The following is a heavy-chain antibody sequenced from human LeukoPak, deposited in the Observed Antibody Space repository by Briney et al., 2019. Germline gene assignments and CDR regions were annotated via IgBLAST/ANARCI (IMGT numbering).Heavy chain of an antibody. CDR3: AKNGAPYCSSTSCYSPLQH. CDR2: ISGSGGST. D-gene: IGHD2-2*01. CDR1: GFTFSSYA. Sequence: GGSLRLSCAASGFTFSSYAMSWVRQAPGKGLEWVSAISGSGGSTYYADSVKGRFTISRDNSKNTLYLQMNSLRAEDTAVYYCAKNGAPYCSSTSCYSPLQHWGQGTLVTVSS. J-gene: IGHJ1*01. V-gene: IGHV3-23*01.